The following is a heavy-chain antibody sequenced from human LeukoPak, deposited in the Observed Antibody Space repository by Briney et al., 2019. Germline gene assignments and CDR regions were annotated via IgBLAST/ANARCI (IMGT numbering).Heavy chain of an antibody. CDR3: ARGRRSDYGDYELAFQH. CDR2: IIPIFGTA. V-gene: IGHV1-69*13. J-gene: IGHJ1*01. Sequence: GASVKVSCKASGGTFSSYAISWVRQAPGQGLEWMGGIIPIFGTANYAQKFQGRVTITADESTSTAYMELSSLRSEDTAVYYCARGRRSDYGDYELAFQHWGQGTLVTVSS. CDR1: GGTFSSYA. D-gene: IGHD4-17*01.